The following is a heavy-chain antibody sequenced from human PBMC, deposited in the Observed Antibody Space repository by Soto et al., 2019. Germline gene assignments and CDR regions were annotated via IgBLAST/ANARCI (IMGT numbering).Heavy chain of an antibody. Sequence: SGPTLVNPTQTLTLTCTFSGFSLTTTAVGVGWIRQPPGKALEWLALIYWNDGKRSRPSLNSRLTIAKDTSKNQVVLTVTNMDPVDTGTYYCAQCLGGGNSCYFAHWGQGALVTVSS. D-gene: IGHD2-21*02. CDR1: GFSLTTTAVG. CDR2: IYWNDGK. J-gene: IGHJ4*02. V-gene: IGHV2-5*01. CDR3: AQCLGGGNSCYFAH.